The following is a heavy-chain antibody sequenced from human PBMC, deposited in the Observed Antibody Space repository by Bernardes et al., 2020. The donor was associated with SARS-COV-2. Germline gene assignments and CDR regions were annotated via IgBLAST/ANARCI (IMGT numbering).Heavy chain of an antibody. J-gene: IGHJ6*02. CDR1: GGTFSSYA. CDR3: ARTWWARPPVARPRGYYYYGMDV. CDR2: IIPIFGTA. D-gene: IGHD6-6*01. V-gene: IGHV1-69*13. Sequence: SVKVSCKASGGTFSSYAISWVRQAPGQGLEWMGGIIPIFGTANYAQKFRGRVTITADESTSTAYMELSSLRSEDTAVYYCARTWWARPPVARPRGYYYYGMDVWGQGTTVTVSS.